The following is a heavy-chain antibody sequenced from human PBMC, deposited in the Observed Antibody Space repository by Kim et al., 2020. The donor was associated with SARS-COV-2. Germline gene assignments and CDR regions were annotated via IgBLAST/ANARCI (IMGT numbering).Heavy chain of an antibody. CDR1: GGSISSYY. J-gene: IGHJ5*02. CDR2: IYYSGST. V-gene: IGHV4-59*13. Sequence: SETLSLTCTVSGGSISSYYWSCIRQPPGKGLEWIGYIYYSGSTNYNPSLKSRVTISVDTSKNQFSLKLSSVTAADTAVYYCARDIWYGSGSDYWFDPWG. D-gene: IGHD3-10*01. CDR3: ARDIWYGSGSDYWFDP.